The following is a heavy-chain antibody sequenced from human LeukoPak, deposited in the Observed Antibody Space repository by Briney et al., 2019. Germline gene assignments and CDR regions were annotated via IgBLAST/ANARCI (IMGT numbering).Heavy chain of an antibody. Sequence: GGSLRLSCAASGFTFSSHGMNWVRQAPGKGLEWVSGISGSGVITYYADSVKGRFTISRDNAKNSLYLQMNSLRAEDTAVYYCARDPYGDYAVDYWGQGTLVTVSS. CDR1: GFTFSSHG. CDR3: ARDPYGDYAVDY. D-gene: IGHD4-17*01. V-gene: IGHV3-23*01. J-gene: IGHJ4*02. CDR2: ISGSGVIT.